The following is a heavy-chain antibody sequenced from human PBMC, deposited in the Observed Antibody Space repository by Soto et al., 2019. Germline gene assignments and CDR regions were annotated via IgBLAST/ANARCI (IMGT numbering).Heavy chain of an antibody. CDR1: GFSFTSSG. J-gene: IGHJ4*02. D-gene: IGHD1-7*01. Sequence: GASVKVSCKASGFSFTSSGFNWVRQAPGQGLEWVGWISAKSGDTKSVENLQGRVTMTTDTSTNKAYMELRSLTSDDTAVYYCTRAGASDWNYVSTSSWGQGTLVTVSS. CDR2: ISAKSGDT. CDR3: TRAGASDWNYVSTSS. V-gene: IGHV1-18*04.